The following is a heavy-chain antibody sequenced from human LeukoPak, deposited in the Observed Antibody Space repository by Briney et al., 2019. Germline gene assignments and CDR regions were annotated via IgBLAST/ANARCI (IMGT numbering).Heavy chain of an antibody. CDR1: GFTFSNAW. D-gene: IGHD3-10*01. CDR3: ATVRYGAMMFPRLFDY. Sequence: PGGSLRLSCAASGFTFSNAWMSWVRQAPGKGLEWVTVTSYDGSKKYYADSVKGRFTISRDNSKNTLYLQMNSLRAEDTAVYYCATVRYGAMMFPRLFDYWGQGTLVTVSS. V-gene: IGHV3-30*03. J-gene: IGHJ4*02. CDR2: TSYDGSKK.